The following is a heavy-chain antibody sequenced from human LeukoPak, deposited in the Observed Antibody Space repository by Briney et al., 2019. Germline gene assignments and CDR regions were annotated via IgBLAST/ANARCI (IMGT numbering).Heavy chain of an antibody. CDR2: IYSGGST. J-gene: IGHJ4*02. CDR3: ARAVARSGAFDY. D-gene: IGHD2-15*01. V-gene: IGHV3-53*01. CDR1: GFTVGSNY. Sequence: GGSLRLSCAASGFTVGSNYMSWVRQAPGKGLEWVPVIYSGGSTYYADSVKGRFTISRDNSKNTLYLRMNSLRAEDTAVYYCARAVARSGAFDYWGQGTLVTVSS.